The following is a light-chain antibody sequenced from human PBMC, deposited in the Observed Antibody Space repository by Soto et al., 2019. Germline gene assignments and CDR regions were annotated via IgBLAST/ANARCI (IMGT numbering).Light chain of an antibody. CDR1: QSVNSN. CDR2: GAS. CDR3: QQYASWPLT. Sequence: ETVMTQSPATLSVSPGERATLSCRASQSVNSNLAWYQQESGQPPRLLVFGASTRATGVPARFSGSGSGTEFTHTSSGLQSEDFAVYFCQQYASWPLTFGGGTKVEI. J-gene: IGKJ4*01. V-gene: IGKV3-15*01.